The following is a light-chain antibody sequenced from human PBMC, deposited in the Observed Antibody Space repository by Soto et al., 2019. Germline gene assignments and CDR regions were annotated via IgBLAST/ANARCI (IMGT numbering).Light chain of an antibody. J-gene: IGLJ1*01. CDR3: CSYAGTYTYV. V-gene: IGLV2-11*01. Sequence: QSALTQPRSVPGSPGQSVTISCTGTYSDVGLYDYLSWYQQHPGKAPKLIISDVTKRPSGVPDRFSGSKSGNTASLTISGLQAEDEADYYCCSYAGTYTYVFGSGTKLTVL. CDR1: YSDVGLYDY. CDR2: DVT.